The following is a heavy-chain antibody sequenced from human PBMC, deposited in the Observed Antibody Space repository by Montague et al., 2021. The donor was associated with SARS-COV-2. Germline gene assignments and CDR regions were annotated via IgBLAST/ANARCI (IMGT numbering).Heavy chain of an antibody. Sequence: TLSLTCTVSGGSISSCCYYWIWIRQHPGKDLNWVGNINYSGSTYYNPSLRVRITISIYKNKNKFSLKLISVAAADTDVYYCERDLFVAATKTYYSYYGMDVWGQGTTVTVSS. V-gene: IGHV4-31*03. CDR1: GGSISSCCYY. J-gene: IGHJ6*02. CDR2: INYSGST. CDR3: ERDLFVAATKTYYSYYGMDV. D-gene: IGHD2-15*01.